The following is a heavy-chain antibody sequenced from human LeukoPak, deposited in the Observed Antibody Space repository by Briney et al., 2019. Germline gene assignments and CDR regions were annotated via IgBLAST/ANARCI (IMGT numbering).Heavy chain of an antibody. D-gene: IGHD2-15*01. CDR1: GYTFTSYG. V-gene: IGHV1-18*01. CDR3: ARVRCSGGSCYYYYGMDV. Sequence: ASVKVSCKASGYTFTSYGISWVRQAPGQGLEWMGWISAYNGNTNYAQKLQGRVTMTTDTSTSTAYMELRSLRSDDTAVYYCARVRCSGGSCYYYYGMDVWGQGTTVTVPS. J-gene: IGHJ6*02. CDR2: ISAYNGNT.